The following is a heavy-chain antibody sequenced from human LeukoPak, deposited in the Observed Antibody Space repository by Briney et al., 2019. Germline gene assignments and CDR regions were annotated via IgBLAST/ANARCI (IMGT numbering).Heavy chain of an antibody. CDR1: GGSISSYY. CDR3: ARHSGSGSYYEVDY. Sequence: SETLSLTCTVSGGSISSYYWSWIRQPPGKGLEWIGYIYYSGSTNYNPSLKSRVTISVDTSKNQFSLKLSSVTAADTAVYYCARHSGSGSYYEVDYWGQGTLVTVSS. CDR2: IYYSGST. V-gene: IGHV4-59*08. D-gene: IGHD3-10*01. J-gene: IGHJ4*02.